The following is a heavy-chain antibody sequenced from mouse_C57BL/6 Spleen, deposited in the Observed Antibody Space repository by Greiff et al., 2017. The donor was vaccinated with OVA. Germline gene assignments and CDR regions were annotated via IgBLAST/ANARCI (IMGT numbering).Heavy chain of an antibody. CDR1: GYSITSGYY. CDR3: AREEGDLYAMDY. J-gene: IGHJ4*01. V-gene: IGHV3-6*01. CDR2: ISYDGSN. D-gene: IGHD3-3*01. Sequence: EVKLLESGPGLVKPSQSLSLTCSVTGYSITSGYYWNWIRQFPGNKLEWMGYISYDGSNNYNPSLKNRISITRDTSKNQFFLKLNSVTTEDTATYYCAREEGDLYAMDYWGQGTSVTVSS.